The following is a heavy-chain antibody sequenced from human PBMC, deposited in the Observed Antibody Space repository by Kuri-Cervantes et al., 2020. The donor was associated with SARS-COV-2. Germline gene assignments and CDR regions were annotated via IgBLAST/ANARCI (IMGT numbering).Heavy chain of an antibody. J-gene: IGHJ6*03. CDR1: GYNFTSYW. V-gene: IGHV5-51*01. CDR2: IYPGDSDT. D-gene: IGHD6-19*01. Sequence: GESLKISCKGSGYNFTSYWIGWVRQMPGKGLEWMGIIYPGDSDTSYSPSFQGQVNISADKSISTAYLQWSSLKASDTAMYYCARLERYSSGWFDYYYYYMDVWGKGTTVTVSS. CDR3: ARLERYSSGWFDYYYYYMDV.